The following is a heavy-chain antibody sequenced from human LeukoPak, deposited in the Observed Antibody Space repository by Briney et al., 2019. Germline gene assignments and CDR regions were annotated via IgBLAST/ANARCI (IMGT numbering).Heavy chain of an antibody. V-gene: IGHV4-30-2*01. CDR3: ARDGALSPNMDV. CDR2: IYHSGST. CDR1: GGSISSGGYY. Sequence: SQTLSLTCTVSGGSISSGGYYWSWIRQPPGKGLEWIGYIYHSGSTYYNPSLKSRVTISVDRSKNQFSLKLSSVTAADTAVYYCARDGALSPNMDVWGKGTTVTVSS. D-gene: IGHD1-26*01. J-gene: IGHJ6*03.